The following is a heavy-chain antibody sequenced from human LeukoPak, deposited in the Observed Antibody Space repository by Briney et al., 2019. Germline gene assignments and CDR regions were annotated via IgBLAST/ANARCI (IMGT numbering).Heavy chain of an antibody. Sequence: GSLRLSCAASGVTLSSYAMSWARQAPGKGLEWVSGISSSGSGGNTYYADSVKGRFTISRDNSKNTLYLQMNSLRAEDTAVYYCAKDRAVAGPRTPFDYWGQGTLVTVSS. CDR3: AKDRAVAGPRTPFDY. CDR2: ISSSGSGGNT. V-gene: IGHV3-23*01. CDR1: GVTLSSYA. J-gene: IGHJ4*02. D-gene: IGHD6-19*01.